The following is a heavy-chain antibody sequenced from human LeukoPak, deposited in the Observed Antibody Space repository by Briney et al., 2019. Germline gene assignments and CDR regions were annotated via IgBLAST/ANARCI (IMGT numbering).Heavy chain of an antibody. Sequence: GGSLRLSCAASGFTVSSNYMSWVRQAPGKGLEWVSVIYSGGYTYYADSVKGRFTISRDNSKNTLYLQMNSLRAEDTAVYYCARDKGAYGSDYGMDVWGQGTTVTISS. CDR2: IYSGGYT. J-gene: IGHJ6*02. CDR1: GFTVSSNY. CDR3: ARDKGAYGSDYGMDV. D-gene: IGHD3-10*01. V-gene: IGHV3-66*01.